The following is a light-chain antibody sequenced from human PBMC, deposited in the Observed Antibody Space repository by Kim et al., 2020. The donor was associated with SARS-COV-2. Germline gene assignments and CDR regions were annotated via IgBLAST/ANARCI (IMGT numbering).Light chain of an antibody. CDR1: SGDVGGYNY. CDR3: CSYAGSYTSL. J-gene: IGLJ2*01. CDR2: DVS. V-gene: IGLV2-11*01. Sequence: GRSGTISCTGTSGDVGGYNYVSWYQQPPGKAPKLMIYDVSKRPSGVPDRFSGSKSGNTASLTISGLQAEDEADYYCCSYAGSYTSLFGGGTQLTVL.